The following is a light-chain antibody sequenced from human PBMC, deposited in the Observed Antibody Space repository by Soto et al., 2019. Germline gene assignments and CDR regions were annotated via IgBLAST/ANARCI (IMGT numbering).Light chain of an antibody. CDR1: SSNSGSNT. CDR2: SNN. CDR3: AAWDESQNGRV. V-gene: IGLV1-44*01. Sequence: QSVLTQPPSASGTPGQRVTISCSGSSSNSGSNTVNWYQQLPGTAPKLLIYSNNQRPSGVPDRFSGSKYGTSASLAISGLQSDDEADYYWAAWDESQNGRVFGGGTKRTVL. J-gene: IGLJ3*02.